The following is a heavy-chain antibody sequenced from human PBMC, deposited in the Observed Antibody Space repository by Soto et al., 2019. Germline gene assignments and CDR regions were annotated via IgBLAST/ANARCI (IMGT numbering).Heavy chain of an antibody. J-gene: IGHJ4*02. CDR2: IYYSGST. V-gene: IGHV4-39*01. CDR3: ARHTIFGVVPYFDY. Sequence: GSISSSSYYWGWIRQPPGKGLEWIGSIYYSGSTYYNPSLKSRVTISVDTSKNQFSLKLSSVTAADTAVYYCARHTIFGVVPYFDYWGQGTLVTVSS. D-gene: IGHD3-3*01. CDR1: GSISSSSYY.